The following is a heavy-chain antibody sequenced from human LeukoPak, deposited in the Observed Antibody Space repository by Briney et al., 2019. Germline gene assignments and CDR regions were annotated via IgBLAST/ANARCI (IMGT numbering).Heavy chain of an antibody. CDR1: GFTFSSYS. CDR2: ISSSSSYI. D-gene: IGHD3-22*01. V-gene: IGHV3-21*01. CDR3: ARVPPYYYDSSGYLVPENFDY. J-gene: IGHJ4*02. Sequence: GGSLRLSCAASGFTFSSYSMNWVRQAPGKGLEWVSSISSSSSYIYYADSVKGRFTISRDNAKNSLYLQMNSLRAEDTAVYYCARVPPYYYDSSGYLVPENFDYWGQGTLVTVSS.